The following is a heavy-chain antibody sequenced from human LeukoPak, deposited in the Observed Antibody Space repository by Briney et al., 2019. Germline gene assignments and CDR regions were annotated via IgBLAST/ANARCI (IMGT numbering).Heavy chain of an antibody. V-gene: IGHV1-2*02. J-gene: IGHJ5*02. CDR3: ARDHIRITMIVVVINGPGWSDP. CDR1: GYTFTGYY. D-gene: IGHD3-22*01. Sequence: ASVKVSCKASGYTFTGYYMHWVRQAPGQGLEWMGWINPNSGGTNYAQKFQGRVTMTRDTSISTAYMELSRLRSDDTAVYYCARDHIRITMIVVVINGPGWSDPWGQGTLVTVSS. CDR2: INPNSGGT.